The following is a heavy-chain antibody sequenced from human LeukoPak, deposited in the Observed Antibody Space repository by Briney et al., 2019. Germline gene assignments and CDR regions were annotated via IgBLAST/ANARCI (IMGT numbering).Heavy chain of an antibody. CDR2: IYYSGST. CDR1: GGSISSSSYY. J-gene: IGHJ4*02. V-gene: IGHV4-39*01. D-gene: IGHD6-19*01. CDR3: ASERIAVAGSRDY. Sequence: SETLSLTCTVSGGSISSSSYYWGWIRQPPGKGLEWIGSIYYSGSTYYNPSLKSRVTISVDTSKNQLSLKLSSVTAADTAVYYCASERIAVAGSRDYWGQGTLVTVSS.